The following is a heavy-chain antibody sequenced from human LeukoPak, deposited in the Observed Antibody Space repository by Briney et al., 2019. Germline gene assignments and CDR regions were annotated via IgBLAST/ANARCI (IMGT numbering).Heavy chain of an antibody. V-gene: IGHV3-7*01. CDR3: VRDGGVSDYDLLDY. CDR1: GFTFSHYW. D-gene: IGHD5-12*01. Sequence: PGGSLRLSCAASGFTFSHYWMTWVRQAPGKGLEWVAQINQDGSEEYYMDSVKARFTISRDNAKNSVFLQMNSLRAEDTAVYYCVRDGGVSDYDLLDYWGQGTLVTVSA. J-gene: IGHJ4*02. CDR2: INQDGSEE.